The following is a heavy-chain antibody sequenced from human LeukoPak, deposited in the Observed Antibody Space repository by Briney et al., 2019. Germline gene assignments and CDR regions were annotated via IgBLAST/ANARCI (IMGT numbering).Heavy chain of an antibody. V-gene: IGHV3-30-3*01. CDR1: GFTFSNYA. J-gene: IGHJ4*02. Sequence: GGSLRLSCAATGFTFSNYAIHWGRQAPGKGLEWVAFISDDGSRQHYADSVKGRFTISRDNPKNALNLQMNSLRAEDTAVYYCVKDRTGTYTLDYWGQGTLVTVSS. CDR3: VKDRTGTYTLDY. CDR2: ISDDGSRQ. D-gene: IGHD3-10*01.